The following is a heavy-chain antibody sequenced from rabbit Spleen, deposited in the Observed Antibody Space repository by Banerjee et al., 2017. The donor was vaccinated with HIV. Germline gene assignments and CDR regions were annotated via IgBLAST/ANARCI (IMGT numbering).Heavy chain of an antibody. CDR3: ARDLDGVIGWNFGW. Sequence: EQLVESGGGLVQPGGSLKLSCKASGFDFSNYGVSWVRQAPGKGLEWIGYIEPIFGNTYYANWVNGRFTISSHSAQNTLYLQLSSLTAADTATYFCARDLDGVIGWNFGWWGPGTLVTVS. CDR1: GFDFSNYG. CDR2: IEPIFGNT. V-gene: IGHV1S47*01. D-gene: IGHD1-1*01. J-gene: IGHJ4*01.